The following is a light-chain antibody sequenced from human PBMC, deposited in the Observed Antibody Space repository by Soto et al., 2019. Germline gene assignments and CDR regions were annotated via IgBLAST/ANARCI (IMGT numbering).Light chain of an antibody. CDR1: SSDVGGYNY. V-gene: IGLV2-8*01. CDR2: EVS. Sequence: QSVLTRPPSASGSPGQSVTISCTGTSSDVGGYNYVSWYQHHPGKAPKLMIYEVSKRPSGVPDRFSGSKSGNTASLTVSGLQADDEADYYCSSDAGNDKYVFGSGTKVTVL. J-gene: IGLJ1*01. CDR3: SSDAGNDKYV.